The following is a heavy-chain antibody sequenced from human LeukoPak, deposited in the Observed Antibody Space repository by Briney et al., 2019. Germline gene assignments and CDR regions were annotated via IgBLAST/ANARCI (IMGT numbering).Heavy chain of an antibody. Sequence: PGGSLRLSCAASGFTFSSYWMSWVRQAPGKGLEWVANIKQDGSEKYYVDSVKGRFTISRDNAKNSLYLQMNSLRAEDTAVYYCARDRGRQQLVPYWFDPWGQGTLVTVSS. CDR2: IKQDGSEK. CDR3: ARDRGRQQLVPYWFDP. V-gene: IGHV3-7*01. D-gene: IGHD6-13*01. CDR1: GFTFSSYW. J-gene: IGHJ5*02.